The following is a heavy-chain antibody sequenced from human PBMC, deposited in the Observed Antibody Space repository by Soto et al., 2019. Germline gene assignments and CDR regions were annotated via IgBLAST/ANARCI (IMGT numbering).Heavy chain of an antibody. V-gene: IGHV4-30-4*01. Sequence: KPSETLSLTCTVSGGSISSGDYYWSWIRQPPGKGLEWIGYIYYSGSTYYNPSLKSRVTISVDTSKNQFSLKLSSVTAADTAVYYCARFPTGGWSEYYFDYWGQGALVTVSS. D-gene: IGHD2-8*02. CDR2: IYYSGST. CDR3: ARFPTGGWSEYYFDY. CDR1: GGSISSGDYY. J-gene: IGHJ4*02.